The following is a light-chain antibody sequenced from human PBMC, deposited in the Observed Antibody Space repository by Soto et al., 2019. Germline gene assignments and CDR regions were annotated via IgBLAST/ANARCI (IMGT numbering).Light chain of an antibody. CDR2: DVA. CDR1: SRDVGSFNS. J-gene: IGLJ3*02. V-gene: IGLV2-11*01. Sequence: QPVLTQPRSVSGSLGQSLTLSCAGSSRDVGSFNSVSWYQQHPGKAPRLIIYDVAKRPSGVPDRFSGSKSGNTASLNISGLQGDDESDYFCCSYAGSSTWVFGGGTKLTVL. CDR3: CSYAGSSTWV.